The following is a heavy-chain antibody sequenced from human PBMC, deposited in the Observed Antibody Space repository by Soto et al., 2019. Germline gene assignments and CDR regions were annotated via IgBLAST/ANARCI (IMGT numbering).Heavy chain of an antibody. CDR3: ARESPLADY. CDR2: ISAYNGNT. V-gene: IGHV1-18*03. CDR1: GYTFTSYG. J-gene: IGHJ4*02. Sequence: QVQLVQSGAEVKKPGASVKVSCKASGYTFTSYGISWVRQAPGQGLEWRGWISAYNGNTIYAQKHQGKVTMTTDTPTSTAYMELRCLRSDDMAVYYCARESPLADYWGQGTLVSVSS.